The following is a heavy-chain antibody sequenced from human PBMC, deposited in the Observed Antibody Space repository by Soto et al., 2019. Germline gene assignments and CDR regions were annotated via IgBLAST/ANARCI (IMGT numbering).Heavy chain of an antibody. CDR2: INPNSGGT. CDR3: ARVSPPYYGSGSYLVFDY. J-gene: IGHJ4*02. Sequence: ASVKVSCKASGYTFTGYYMHWVRQAPGQGLEWMGWINPNSGGTNYAQKFQGWVTMARDTSISTAYMELSRLRSDDTAVYYCARVSPPYYGSGSYLVFDYWGQGTLVT. V-gene: IGHV1-2*04. CDR1: GYTFTGYY. D-gene: IGHD3-10*01.